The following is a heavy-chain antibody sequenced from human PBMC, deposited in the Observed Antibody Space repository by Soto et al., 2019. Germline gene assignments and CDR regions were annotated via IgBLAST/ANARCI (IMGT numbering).Heavy chain of an antibody. J-gene: IGHJ6*02. V-gene: IGHV1-2*04. CDR3: ARGYCSSTSCYASYYYYGMDV. CDR2: INPNSGGT. D-gene: IGHD2-2*01. CDR1: GYTFTGYY. Sequence: GASVKVSCKASGYTFTGYYMHWVRQAPGQGLEWMGWINPNSGGTNYAQKFQGWVTMARDTSISTAYMELSRLRSDDTAVYYCARGYCSSTSCYASYYYYGMDVWGQGTTVTVSS.